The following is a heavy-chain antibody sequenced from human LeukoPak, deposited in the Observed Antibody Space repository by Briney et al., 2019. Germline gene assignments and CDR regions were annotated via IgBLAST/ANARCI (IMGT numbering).Heavy chain of an antibody. CDR1: GFTFSNAW. J-gene: IGHJ4*02. V-gene: IGHV3-11*04. CDR2: ISGGGNTV. Sequence: GGSLRLSCAASGFTFSNAWMSWVSQAPGKGLEWVSYISGGGNTVHYADSVKGRFTISRDNTKNSLYLQMNSLRAEDTAVYYCARVPGSSGWNYYFDYWGQGTLVTVTS. CDR3: ARVPGSSGWNYYFDY. D-gene: IGHD6-19*01.